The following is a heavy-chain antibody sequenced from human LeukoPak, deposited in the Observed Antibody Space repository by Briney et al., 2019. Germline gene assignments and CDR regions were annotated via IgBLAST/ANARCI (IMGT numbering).Heavy chain of an antibody. CDR2: IIPILGIA. Sequence: SAKVSCKASGGTFSSYAISWVRQAPGQGLEWMGRIIPILGIANYAQKFQGRVTITADKSTSTAYMELSSLGSEDTAVYYCASAPRRAMIVVHPTYYFDYWGQGTLVTVSS. D-gene: IGHD3-22*01. CDR3: ASAPRRAMIVVHPTYYFDY. J-gene: IGHJ4*02. V-gene: IGHV1-69*04. CDR1: GGTFSSYA.